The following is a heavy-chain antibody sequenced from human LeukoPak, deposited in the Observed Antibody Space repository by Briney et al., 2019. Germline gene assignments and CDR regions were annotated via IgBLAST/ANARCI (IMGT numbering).Heavy chain of an antibody. Sequence: GASVKVSCEASGYTFTGYYMHWVRQAPGQGLEWMGWINPNSGGTNYAQKFQGWVTMTRDTSISTAYMELSRLRSDDTAVYYCARAYYYGSGSPYAFDIWGQGTMVTVSS. CDR1: GYTFTGYY. CDR3: ARAYYYGSGSPYAFDI. D-gene: IGHD3-10*01. V-gene: IGHV1-2*04. CDR2: INPNSGGT. J-gene: IGHJ3*02.